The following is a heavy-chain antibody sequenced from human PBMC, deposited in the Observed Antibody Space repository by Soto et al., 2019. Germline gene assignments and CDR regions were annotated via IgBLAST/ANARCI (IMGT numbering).Heavy chain of an antibody. CDR1: GFTFSSYA. D-gene: IGHD2-8*01. Sequence: GGSLRLSCAASGFTFSSYAMHWVRQAPGKGLEWVAVISYDGSNKYYADSVKGRFTISRDNSKNTLYLQMNSLRAEDTAVYYCAREQDIVLMVYGIPVEKFDYWGQGTLVAVSS. J-gene: IGHJ4*02. CDR3: AREQDIVLMVYGIPVEKFDY. CDR2: ISYDGSNK. V-gene: IGHV3-30-3*01.